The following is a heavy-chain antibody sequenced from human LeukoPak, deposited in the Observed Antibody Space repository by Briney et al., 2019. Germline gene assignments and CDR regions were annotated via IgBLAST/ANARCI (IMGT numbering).Heavy chain of an antibody. D-gene: IGHD3-22*01. V-gene: IGHV3-21*01. CDR3: AREHHPHVQRYYSDSTSYSAFDI. CDR1: GFTFSGYT. Sequence: PGGSLRLSCAASGFTFSGYTMNWVRQAPGKGLEWVSSISSSSNFIYYADSMKGRVTISRDTAKNSLYLQMHSLRAEDTAVYYCAREHHPHVQRYYSDSTSYSAFDIWGQGTMVTVSS. J-gene: IGHJ3*02. CDR2: ISSSSNFI.